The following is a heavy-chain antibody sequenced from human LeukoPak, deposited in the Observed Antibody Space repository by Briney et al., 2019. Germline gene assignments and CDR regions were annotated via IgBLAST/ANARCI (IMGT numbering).Heavy chain of an antibody. D-gene: IGHD6-6*01. V-gene: IGHV1-8*01. Sequence: ASVKVSCKASGYTFTSYDINWVRQATGQGLEWMGWMDPNSGNTGYAQKFQGRVSMTWNTSISTAYMELSSLKSEDTAVYYCAKIGAAARRTPNPRWFDPWGQGTLVTVSS. CDR3: AKIGAAARRTPNPRWFDP. CDR2: MDPNSGNT. J-gene: IGHJ5*02. CDR1: GYTFTSYD.